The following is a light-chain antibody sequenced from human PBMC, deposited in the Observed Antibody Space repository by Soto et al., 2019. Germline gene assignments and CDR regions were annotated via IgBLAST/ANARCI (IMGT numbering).Light chain of an antibody. CDR1: QSVSSD. J-gene: IGKJ4*01. Sequence: EIVMTQSPDTLSVSPGERAALSCRTSQSVSSDLAWYPQKPGQAPRLLIYGASSRATGIPARFSGSGSGTESTLTISSLPSEDFAVYYCQQYNDWPLTFGGGTKVDI. CDR2: GAS. CDR3: QQYNDWPLT. V-gene: IGKV3D-15*01.